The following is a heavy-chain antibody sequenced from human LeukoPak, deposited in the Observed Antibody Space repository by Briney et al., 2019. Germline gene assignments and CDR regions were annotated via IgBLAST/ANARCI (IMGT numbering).Heavy chain of an antibody. V-gene: IGHV4-31*03. CDR1: GGSIRSGDYS. CDR3: AKIRGYRNHAFDI. J-gene: IGHJ3*02. Sequence: SETLSLTCTVSGGSIRSGDYSWNWIRQHPGKGLEWIGYIYYGGSTYYNPSLKSRVTISVDTSKNQFSLKLSSVTAADTAVYYCAKIRGYRNHAFDIWGQGTMVTVSS. D-gene: IGHD5-18*01. CDR2: IYYGGST.